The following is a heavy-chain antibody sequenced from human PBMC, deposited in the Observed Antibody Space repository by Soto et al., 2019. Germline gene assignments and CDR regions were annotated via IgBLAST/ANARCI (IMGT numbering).Heavy chain of an antibody. CDR2: IYYSGST. J-gene: IGHJ3*02. V-gene: IGHV4-59*06. CDR3: ASLNKYASHGDAFDI. CDR1: GGSISSYY. Sequence: SETLSLTCTVSGGSISSYYWSWIRQPPGKGLEWIGYIYYSGSTYYNPSLKSRVTISVDTSKNQFSLKLSSVTAADTAVYYCASLNKYASHGDAFDIWSQGTMVTVSS. D-gene: IGHD2-8*01.